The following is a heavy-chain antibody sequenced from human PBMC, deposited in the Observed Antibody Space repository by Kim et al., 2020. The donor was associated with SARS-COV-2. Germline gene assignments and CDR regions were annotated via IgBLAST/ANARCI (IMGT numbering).Heavy chain of an antibody. V-gene: IGHV1-2*02. Sequence: ASVKVSCKASGYTFTGYYMHWVRQAPGQGLEWMGWINPNSGGTNYAQKFQGRVTMTRDTSISTAYMELSRLRSDDTAVYYCARVARDKSAAAVHLDYWGQGTLVTVSS. CDR2: INPNSGGT. J-gene: IGHJ4*02. D-gene: IGHD6-13*01. CDR1: GYTFTGYY. CDR3: ARVARDKSAAAVHLDY.